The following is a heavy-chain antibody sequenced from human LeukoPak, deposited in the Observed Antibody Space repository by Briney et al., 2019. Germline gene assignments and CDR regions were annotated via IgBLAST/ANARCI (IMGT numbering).Heavy chain of an antibody. Sequence: PGGSLRLSCAASGFTFSSYSMNWVRQAPGKGLEWVSSISSSSSYIYYADSVKGRFTISRDNAKNSLYLQMNSLRAEDTAVYYCAKDRGRIAARPGAYDYWGQGTLVTVSS. J-gene: IGHJ4*02. CDR3: AKDRGRIAARPGAYDY. V-gene: IGHV3-21*04. CDR2: ISSSSSYI. CDR1: GFTFSSYS. D-gene: IGHD6-6*01.